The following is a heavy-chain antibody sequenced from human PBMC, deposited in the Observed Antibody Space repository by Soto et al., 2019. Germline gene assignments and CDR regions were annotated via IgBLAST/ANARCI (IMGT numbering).Heavy chain of an antibody. J-gene: IGHJ5*02. Sequence: ASGQVSSKASGDTFSSYGISGGRQPPRQGLEWMGWISDYNGNTNNAQKLQGRVTTTTDASSSTAYMELRSLRSADTAVYYCARIGGVVLRPMGWFDPWGQGTLVTVSS. CDR3: ARIGGVVLRPMGWFDP. CDR1: GDTFSSYG. CDR2: ISDYNGNT. V-gene: IGHV1-18*04. D-gene: IGHD3-16*01.